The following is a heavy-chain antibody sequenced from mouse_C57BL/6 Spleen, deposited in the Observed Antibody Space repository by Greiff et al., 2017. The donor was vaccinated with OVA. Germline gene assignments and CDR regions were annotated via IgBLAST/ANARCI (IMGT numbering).Heavy chain of an antibody. J-gene: IGHJ4*01. D-gene: IGHD1-1*01. V-gene: IGHV1-18*01. Sequence: EVQLVESGPELVKPGASVKIPCKASGYTFTDYNMDWVKQSHGKSLEWIGDINPNNGGTIYNQKFKGKATLTVDKSSSTAYMELRSLTSEDTAVYYCATYYYGGAMDYWGQGTSVTVSS. CDR2: INPNNGGT. CDR1: GYTFTDYN. CDR3: ATYYYGGAMDY.